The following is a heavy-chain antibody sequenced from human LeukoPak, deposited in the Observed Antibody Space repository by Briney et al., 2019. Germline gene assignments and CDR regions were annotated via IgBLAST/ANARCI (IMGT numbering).Heavy chain of an antibody. V-gene: IGHV1-8*02. CDR3: ARGSGYYYDSSGSQFDY. J-gene: IGHJ4*02. CDR1: GYTFTSYG. Sequence: ASVKVSCKASGYTFTSYGINWVRQATGQGLEWMGWMNPNSGNTGYAQKFQGRVTMTRNTSISTAYMELSSLRSEDTAVYYCARGSGYYYDSSGSQFDYWGQGTLVTVSS. D-gene: IGHD3-22*01. CDR2: MNPNSGNT.